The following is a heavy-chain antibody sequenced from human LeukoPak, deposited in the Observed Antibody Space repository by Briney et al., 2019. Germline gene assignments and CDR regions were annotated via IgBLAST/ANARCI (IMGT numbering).Heavy chain of an antibody. CDR2: ISYDGSNK. V-gene: IGHV3-30*01. CDR1: GFTFSSYA. Sequence: PGGSLRLSCAASGFTFSSYAMHWVRQAPGKGLEWVAVISYDGSNKYYADSVKGRFTISRDNSKNTLYLQMNSLRAEDTAVYYCARDSDRADHQRLSYSSGWYDAFDIWGQGTMVTVSS. J-gene: IGHJ3*02. D-gene: IGHD6-19*01. CDR3: ARDSDRADHQRLSYSSGWYDAFDI.